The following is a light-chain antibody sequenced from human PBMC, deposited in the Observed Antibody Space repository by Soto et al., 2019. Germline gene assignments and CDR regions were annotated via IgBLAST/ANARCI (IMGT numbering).Light chain of an antibody. CDR1: SSDVGDYNY. Sequence: QSVLTQPASVSGSPGQSITISCTGTSSDVGDYNYVSWYQQHPGKAPKLLIYGVNNRPSGVSNRFSGSKSGNTASLTISGLQAEDEADYYCSSYTRSSTVIFGGGTKVTVL. J-gene: IGLJ2*01. V-gene: IGLV2-14*01. CDR2: GVN. CDR3: SSYTRSSTVI.